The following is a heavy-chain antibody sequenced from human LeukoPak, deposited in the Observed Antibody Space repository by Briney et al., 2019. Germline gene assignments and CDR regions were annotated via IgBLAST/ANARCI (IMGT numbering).Heavy chain of an antibody. CDR2: ISWNSGSI. CDR1: GFTFDDYA. Sequence: SLRLSCAASGFTFDDYAMHWVRQAPGKGLEWVSGISWNSGSIGYADSVRGRFTISRDNAKNSLYLQMNSLRADDMALYYCAKGLSSGWYSAGDYWGQGTLVTVSS. J-gene: IGHJ4*02. V-gene: IGHV3-9*03. D-gene: IGHD6-19*01. CDR3: AKGLSSGWYSAGDY.